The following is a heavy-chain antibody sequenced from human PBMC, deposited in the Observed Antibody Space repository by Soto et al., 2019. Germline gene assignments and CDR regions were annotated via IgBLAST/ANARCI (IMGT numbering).Heavy chain of an antibody. D-gene: IGHD3-22*01. CDR2: ISYDGSNK. CDR3: ARDLLLGSNAFDY. Sequence: GGSLRLSCAASGFTFSSYAMHWVRQAPGKGLEWVAVISYDGSNKYYAASVKGRFTISRDNSKNTLYLQMNSLRAEDTAVYYCARDLLLGSNAFDYWGQGTLVTVSS. CDR1: GFTFSSYA. V-gene: IGHV3-30-3*01. J-gene: IGHJ4*02.